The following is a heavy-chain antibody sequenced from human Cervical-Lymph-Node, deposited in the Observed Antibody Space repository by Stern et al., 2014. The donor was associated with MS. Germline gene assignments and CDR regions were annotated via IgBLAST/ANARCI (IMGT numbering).Heavy chain of an antibody. CDR1: GYTFTSYG. D-gene: IGHD3-3*01. Sequence: VQLVESGAEVKKPGASVKVSCKASGYTFTSYGISWVRQAPGQGLEWMGWISAYSGNTNYAQKLQCRVTMTTDTSTSTAYMELRSLRSDDTAVYYCARGLPYRGFWSGYLDYWGQGTLVTVSS. J-gene: IGHJ4*02. V-gene: IGHV1-18*01. CDR3: ARGLPYRGFWSGYLDY. CDR2: ISAYSGNT.